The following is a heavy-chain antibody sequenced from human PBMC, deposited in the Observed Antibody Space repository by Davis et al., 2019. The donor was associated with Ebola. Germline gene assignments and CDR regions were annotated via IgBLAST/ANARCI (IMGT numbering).Heavy chain of an antibody. CDR3: AKGQLRFLEWLPDY. V-gene: IGHV3-9*01. CDR2: ISWNSGSI. D-gene: IGHD3-3*01. Sequence: PGGSLRLSCAASGFTFDDYAMHWVRQAPGKGLEWVSGISWNSGSIGYADSVKGRFTISRDNAKNSLYLQMNSLRAEDTALYYCAKGQLRFLEWLPDYWGQGTLVTVSS. J-gene: IGHJ4*02. CDR1: GFTFDDYA.